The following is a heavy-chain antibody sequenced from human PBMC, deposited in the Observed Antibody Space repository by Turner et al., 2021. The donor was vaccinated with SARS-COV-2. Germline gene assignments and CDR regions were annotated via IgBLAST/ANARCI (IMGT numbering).Heavy chain of an antibody. V-gene: IGHV3-53*04. D-gene: IGHD6-13*01. CDR3: ASSSGYSGSWYLKH. CDR2: IYSGGST. CDR1: GFTVSSNY. J-gene: IGHJ4*02. Sequence: EVQLVESGGGLVKPGVSLSLSCAASGFTVSSNYMSWVRQAPGKGLEWVSVIYSGGSTYYADSVKGRITISRHNSKNTLYLQMNSLRAEDTAVYYCASSSGYSGSWYLKHWGQGTLVTVSS.